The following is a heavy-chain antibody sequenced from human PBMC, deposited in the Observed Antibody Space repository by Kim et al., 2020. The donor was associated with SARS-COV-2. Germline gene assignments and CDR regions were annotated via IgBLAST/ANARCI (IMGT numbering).Heavy chain of an antibody. V-gene: IGHV3-30*18. CDR3: AKGPRRWLQLRITDY. CDR1: GFTFSSYG. CDR2: ISYDGSNK. D-gene: IGHD5-12*01. Sequence: GGSLRLSCAASGFTFSSYGMHWVRQAPGKGLEWVAVISYDGSNKYYADSVKGRFTISRDNSKNTLYLQMNSLRAEDTAVYYCAKGPRRWLQLRITDYWGQGTLVTVSS. J-gene: IGHJ4*02.